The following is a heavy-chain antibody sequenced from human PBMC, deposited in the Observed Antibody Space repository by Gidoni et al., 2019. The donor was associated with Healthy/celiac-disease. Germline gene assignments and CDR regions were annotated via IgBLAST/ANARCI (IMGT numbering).Heavy chain of an antibody. D-gene: IGHD5-18*01. J-gene: IGHJ4*02. Sequence: IYGGGYSWSWIRQPPGKGLEWIGYIYHSGSTYYNPSLKSRVTISVDRSKNQFSLKLSSVTAADTAVYYCARSGRGYSYDLDYWGQGTLVTVSS. V-gene: IGHV4-30-2*01. CDR2: IYHSGST. CDR3: ARSGRGYSYDLDY. CDR1: IYGGGYS.